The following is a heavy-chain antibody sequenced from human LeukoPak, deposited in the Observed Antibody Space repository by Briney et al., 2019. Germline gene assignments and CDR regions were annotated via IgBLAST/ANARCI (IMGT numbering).Heavy chain of an antibody. CDR1: GFTFSSYA. Sequence: GGSLRLSCAASGFTFSSYAMSWVRQAPGKGLEWVSVIYSGGSTYYADSVKGRFTISRDNSKNTLYPQMNSLRAEDTAVYYCARGGKLWFGDYWGQGTLVTVSS. J-gene: IGHJ4*02. D-gene: IGHD3-10*01. V-gene: IGHV3-66*01. CDR2: IYSGGST. CDR3: ARGGKLWFGDY.